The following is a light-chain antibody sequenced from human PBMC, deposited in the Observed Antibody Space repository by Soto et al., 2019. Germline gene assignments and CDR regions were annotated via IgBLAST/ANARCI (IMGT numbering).Light chain of an antibody. Sequence: EIVMTQSPATLSVSPGERATLSCRASQSVSYNLAWYQQKPGQGPRLLIYGAFTRATGIPARFSGSGSGTEFTLTISSLQSEDFAVYYCQQYKNWPPLTFSGGTKVEIK. CDR1: QSVSYN. CDR2: GAF. V-gene: IGKV3-15*01. J-gene: IGKJ4*01. CDR3: QQYKNWPPLT.